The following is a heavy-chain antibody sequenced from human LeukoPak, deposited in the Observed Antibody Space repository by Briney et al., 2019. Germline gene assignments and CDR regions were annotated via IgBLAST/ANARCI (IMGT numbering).Heavy chain of an antibody. J-gene: IGHJ4*02. V-gene: IGHV3-7*01. Sequence: GGSLRLSCAASGFSFSGFWMSWLRQAPGKGLEWVANIKEDGKKIYQVDSLKGRFTISRDNAKNSLFLQTNSLRVEDTAIYYCARGQNWNHDFWGQGTLVTVSS. CDR2: IKEDGKKI. CDR3: ARGQNWNHDF. D-gene: IGHD1-14*01. CDR1: GFSFSGFW.